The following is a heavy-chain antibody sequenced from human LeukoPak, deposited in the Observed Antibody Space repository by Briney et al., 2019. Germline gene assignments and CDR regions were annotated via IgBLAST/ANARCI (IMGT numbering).Heavy chain of an antibody. CDR3: ARMGDSSGLRYYYYYYGMDV. CDR1: GYSFTGYW. D-gene: IGHD3-22*01. Sequence: GESLKISCKGSGYSFTGYWIGWVRQMPGKGLEWMGIIYPGDSDTRYSPSFQGQVTISADKSISTAYLQWSSLKASDTAMYYCARMGDSSGLRYYYYYYGMDVWGQGTTVTVSS. V-gene: IGHV5-51*01. CDR2: IYPGDSDT. J-gene: IGHJ6*02.